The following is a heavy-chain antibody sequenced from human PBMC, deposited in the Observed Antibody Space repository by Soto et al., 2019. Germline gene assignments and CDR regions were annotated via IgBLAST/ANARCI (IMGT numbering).Heavy chain of an antibody. CDR2: ISYDGSNK. Sequence: GGSLRLSCAASGFTFSSYAMHWVRQAPGKGLEGVAVISYDGSNKYYADSVKGRFTISRDNSKNTLYLQMNSRRAEDTTVYYFASSLYDSSGYHYFDAWGQGTLVTVSS. CDR3: ASSLYDSSGYHYFDA. CDR1: GFTFSSYA. D-gene: IGHD3-22*01. J-gene: IGHJ5*02. V-gene: IGHV3-30-3*01.